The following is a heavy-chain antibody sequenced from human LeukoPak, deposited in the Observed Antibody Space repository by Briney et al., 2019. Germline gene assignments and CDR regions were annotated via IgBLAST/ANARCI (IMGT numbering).Heavy chain of an antibody. CDR1: GYTLTELS. D-gene: IGHD6-13*01. Sequence: ASVKVSCKVSGYTLTELSMHWVRQAPGKGLEWMGGFDPEDGETIYAQKFQGRVTMTEDTSTDTAYMELSSLRSEDTAVYYCAMRKDISSSWYYLDYWGQGTLVIVSS. J-gene: IGHJ4*02. CDR3: AMRKDISSSWYYLDY. V-gene: IGHV1-24*01. CDR2: FDPEDGET.